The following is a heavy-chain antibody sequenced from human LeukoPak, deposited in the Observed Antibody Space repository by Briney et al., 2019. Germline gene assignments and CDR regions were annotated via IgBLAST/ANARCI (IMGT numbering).Heavy chain of an antibody. J-gene: IGHJ4*02. Sequence: SETLSLTCTVSGASISSSTYYWGWIRQPPGKGLEWIGTVYYSGGTSYYPSLKSRVTISVDTSKNQFSLKLTSVTAADTAVYYCATQAAGGPLDCWGQGTLVTVSS. V-gene: IGHV4-39*01. CDR2: VYYSGGT. D-gene: IGHD2-15*01. CDR1: GASISSSTYY. CDR3: ATQAAGGPLDC.